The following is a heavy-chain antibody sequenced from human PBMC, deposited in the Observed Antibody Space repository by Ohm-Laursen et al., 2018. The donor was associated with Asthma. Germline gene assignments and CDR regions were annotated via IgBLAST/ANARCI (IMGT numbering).Heavy chain of an antibody. CDR3: ARDQGGRVPAATGPFDP. CDR1: GGSISGGGYY. Sequence: PSQTLSLTCTVSGGSISGGGYYWSWIRQHPGKGLEWIGYIYYSGSTYYNPSLKSRVTISVDTSKNQFSLKLSSVTAADTAVYYCARDQGGRVPAATGPFDPWGQGTLVTVSS. CDR2: IYYSGST. V-gene: IGHV4-31*03. D-gene: IGHD2-2*01. J-gene: IGHJ5*02.